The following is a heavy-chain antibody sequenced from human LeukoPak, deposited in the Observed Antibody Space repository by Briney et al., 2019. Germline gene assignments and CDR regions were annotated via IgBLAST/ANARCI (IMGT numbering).Heavy chain of an antibody. CDR3: ARVSGGYSYGPMIFDY. V-gene: IGHV4-34*01. CDR1: GGSFSGYY. Sequence: SETLSLTCAVYGGSFSGYYWSWIRQPAGNGLEWIGEINHSGSTNYNPSLKTRVTISVNTSKNQFSLKLSSVTAADAAVYYCARVSGGYSYGPMIFDYWGQGTLVTVSS. D-gene: IGHD5-18*01. J-gene: IGHJ4*02. CDR2: INHSGST.